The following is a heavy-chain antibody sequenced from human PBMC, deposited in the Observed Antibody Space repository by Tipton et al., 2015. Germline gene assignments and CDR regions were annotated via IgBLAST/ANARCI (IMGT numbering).Heavy chain of an antibody. CDR1: GDIFSNYI. D-gene: IGHD3-10*01. CDR2: IFPLSGGT. CDR3: GCGEDFRDTFSGWAV. J-gene: IGHJ6*03. Sequence: QLVQSGPEVKKPGSSVKVSCKASGDIFSNYIFIWVRQAPGQGLEWMGGIFPLSGGTDYAQKVQDRLNITADKSTQTAYMALSNLRSEDPAPYYGGCGEDFRDTFSGWAVGGKGPTFTVSS. V-gene: IGHV1-69*06.